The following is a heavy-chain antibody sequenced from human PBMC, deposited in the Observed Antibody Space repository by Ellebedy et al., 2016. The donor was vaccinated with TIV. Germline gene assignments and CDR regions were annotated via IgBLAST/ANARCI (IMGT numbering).Heavy chain of an antibody. J-gene: IGHJ4*02. V-gene: IGHV5-51*01. CDR2: IYPGDSDT. D-gene: IGHD6-13*01. CDR1: GYSFTSYW. CDR3: ARLVRIGIAAAGTHFDY. Sequence: GESLKISCKGSGYSFTSYWIGWVRQMPGKGLEWMGIIYPGDSDTRYSPSFQGQVTISADKSISTAYLQWSSLKASDTAMYYCARLVRIGIAAAGTHFDYWGQGTLVTVSS.